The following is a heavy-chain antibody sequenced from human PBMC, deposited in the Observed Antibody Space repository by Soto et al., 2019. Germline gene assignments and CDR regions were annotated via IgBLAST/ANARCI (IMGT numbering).Heavy chain of an antibody. CDR2: IYYSVST. V-gene: IGHV4-59*01. D-gene: IGHD1-26*01. J-gene: IGHJ6*02. CDR1: GASIRSFF. CDR3: ARPSGSYSYYYGMDV. Sequence: QVHLQESGPGLVKPSETLSLTCTVSGASIRSFFWTWLRQPPGRGLEWIGNIYYSVSTNYNPSLKTRVTMSVDTSKNQFSLMRTSVTAAETAVYYCARPSGSYSYYYGMDVWGQGTTVTVSS.